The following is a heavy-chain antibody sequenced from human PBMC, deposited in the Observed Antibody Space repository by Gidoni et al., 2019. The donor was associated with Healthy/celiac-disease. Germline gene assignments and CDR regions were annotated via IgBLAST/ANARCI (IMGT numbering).Heavy chain of an antibody. Sequence: QVQLVESGGGVVQPGRSLRLSCAASGFTFSSYGMHWVRQAPGKGLEWVAVIWYDGSNKYYADSVKDRFTISRDNSKNTLYLQMNSLRAEDTAVYYCARDAVLLWFGEGYYYMDVWGKGTTVTVSS. V-gene: IGHV3-33*01. J-gene: IGHJ6*03. D-gene: IGHD3-10*01. CDR1: GFTFSSYG. CDR3: ARDAVLLWFGEGYYYMDV. CDR2: IWYDGSNK.